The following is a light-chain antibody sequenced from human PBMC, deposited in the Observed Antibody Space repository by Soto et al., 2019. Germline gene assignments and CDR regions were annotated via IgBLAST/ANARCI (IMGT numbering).Light chain of an antibody. V-gene: IGKV1-39*01. Sequence: DIQMTQSPSTLSGSVGASVTITCRASQTISSWLAWYQQKPGKAPKLLIYAASSLQSGVPSTFSGSGSETDFTLTISSLQPEDFATYYCQQSYSTPRTFGPGTKVDIK. CDR1: QTISSW. CDR2: AAS. J-gene: IGKJ1*01. CDR3: QQSYSTPRT.